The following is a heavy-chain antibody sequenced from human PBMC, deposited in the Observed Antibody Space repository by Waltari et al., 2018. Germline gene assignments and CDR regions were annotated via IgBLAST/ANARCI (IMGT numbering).Heavy chain of an antibody. CDR2: INHSGST. V-gene: IGHV4-34*01. CDR3: ARVVLDRNDAFDI. J-gene: IGHJ3*02. Sequence: VELQQWGAGFLKTSETLSLTCAVYGGSFGTYFWSWIRQPPGKGLEWIGEINHSGSTTYNPPLKSRVTISADTSKNHFSLKLSSVTAADTAVYYCARVVLDRNDAFDIWGQGTAVTISS. D-gene: IGHD2-15*01. CDR1: GGSFGTYF.